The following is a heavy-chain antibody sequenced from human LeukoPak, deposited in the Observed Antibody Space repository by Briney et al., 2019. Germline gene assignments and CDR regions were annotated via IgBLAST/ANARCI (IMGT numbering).Heavy chain of an antibody. Sequence: PGGSLRLSCAASGFTFSSYGMHWVRQAPGKGLEWVAVIWYDGSNKYYADFVKGRFTISRDNSKNTLYLQMNSLRAEDMAVYYCATEEGSSGWSYYFDYWGQGTLVTVSS. V-gene: IGHV3-33*01. CDR3: ATEEGSSGWSYYFDY. CDR2: IWYDGSNK. D-gene: IGHD6-19*01. CDR1: GFTFSSYG. J-gene: IGHJ4*02.